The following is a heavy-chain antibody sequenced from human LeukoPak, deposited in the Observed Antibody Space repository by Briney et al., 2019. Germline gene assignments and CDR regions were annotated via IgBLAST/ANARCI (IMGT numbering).Heavy chain of an antibody. CDR1: GYPFYTYG. D-gene: IGHD1-26*01. V-gene: IGHV1-18*01. CDR3: ARDRIVGAEDDAFGI. J-gene: IGHJ3*02. CDR2: ISVYNGNT. Sequence: ASVKVSCKASGYPFYTYGISWVRQAPGQGLEWMGWISVYNGNTNYAQKLQGRLTLTTDTSTSSAYMELRSLRSDDTAVYYCARDRIVGAEDDAFGIWGQGTMVTVSS.